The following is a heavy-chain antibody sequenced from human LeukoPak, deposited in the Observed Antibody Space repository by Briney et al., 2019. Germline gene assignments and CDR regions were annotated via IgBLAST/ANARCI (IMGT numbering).Heavy chain of an antibody. CDR1: GFTFSGSA. Sequence: GGSLRLSCAASGFTFSGSAMHWVRQASGKGLEWVGRIRSKANSYATAYAASVKGRFTISRDDSKNTAYLQMNSLKTEDTAVYYCTRLNPDSSGYYSPPFFDYWGQGTLVTVSP. J-gene: IGHJ4*02. CDR2: IRSKANSYAT. V-gene: IGHV3-73*01. D-gene: IGHD3-22*01. CDR3: TRLNPDSSGYYSPPFFDY.